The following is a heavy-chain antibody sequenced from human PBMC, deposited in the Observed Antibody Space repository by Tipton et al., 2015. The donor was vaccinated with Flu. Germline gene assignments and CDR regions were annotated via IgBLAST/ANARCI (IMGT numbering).Heavy chain of an antibody. J-gene: IGHJ3*02. D-gene: IGHD4-17*01. CDR3: ARYDYGDHSAFDI. CDR1: GGSISSYY. Sequence: TLSLTFTVSGGSISSYYWSWIRQPPGKGLEWIGYIYYSGSTNYNPSLKSRVTISVDTSKNQFSPKLSSVTAADTAVYYCARYDYGDHSAFDIWGQGTMVTVSS. V-gene: IGHV4-59*01. CDR2: IYYSGST.